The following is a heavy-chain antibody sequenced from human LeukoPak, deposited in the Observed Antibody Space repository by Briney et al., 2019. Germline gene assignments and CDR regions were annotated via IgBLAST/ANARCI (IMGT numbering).Heavy chain of an antibody. CDR3: ARDFYYGSGSYFDY. J-gene: IGHJ4*02. CDR2: INSAGSST. CDR1: GFTFSSYW. Sequence: GGSLRLSCAASGFTFSSYWMHWVRQSPGKGLVWVSRINSAGSSTIYADSVKGRFTISRDNAKNTLYLQMNSLRAEDTAVYYCARDFYYGSGSYFDYWGQGTLVTVSS. V-gene: IGHV3-74*01. D-gene: IGHD3-10*01.